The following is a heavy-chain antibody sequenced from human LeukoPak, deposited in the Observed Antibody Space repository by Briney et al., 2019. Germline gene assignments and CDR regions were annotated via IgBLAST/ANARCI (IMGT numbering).Heavy chain of an antibody. CDR1: GFTFSNAW. Sequence: PGGSLRLSCAASGFTFSNAWMSWVRQAPGKGLEWVGRIKSKTDGGTTDYAAPVKGRFTISRDDSKNTLYLQTNSLKTEDTAVYYCTTLTGYCSGGSCQQLYYYYGMDVWGQGTTVTVSS. CDR2: IKSKTDGGTT. CDR3: TTLTGYCSGGSCQQLYYYYGMDV. D-gene: IGHD2-15*01. J-gene: IGHJ6*02. V-gene: IGHV3-15*01.